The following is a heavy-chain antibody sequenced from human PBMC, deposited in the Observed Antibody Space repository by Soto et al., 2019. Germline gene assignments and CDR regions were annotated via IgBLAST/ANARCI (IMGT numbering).Heavy chain of an antibody. CDR2: IWYDGSNQ. J-gene: IGHJ4*02. CDR1: GFNISTYG. Sequence: QVKLVESGGGVVQPGTSLRLSCEASGFNISTYGMHWVRQAPGKGLQWLAFIWYDGSNQHYAASVKGRLTIARDNSKNTLYLQMTNLRADDTAVYHCARAISSVTYYDSIDCWGRGTLVTVSS. V-gene: IGHV3-33*01. CDR3: ARAISSVTYYDSIDC. D-gene: IGHD1-26*01.